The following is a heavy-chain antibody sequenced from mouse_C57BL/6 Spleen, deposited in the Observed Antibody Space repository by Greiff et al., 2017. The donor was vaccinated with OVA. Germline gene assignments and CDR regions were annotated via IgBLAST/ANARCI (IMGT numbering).Heavy chain of an antibody. CDR3: ARSGSYDYLFAY. J-gene: IGHJ3*01. CDR1: GYTFTSYW. D-gene: IGHD2-4*01. Sequence: QVQLQQPGAELVRPGSSVKLSCKASGYTFTSYWMAWVKQRPGQGLEWIGNIYPSDSETHYNQKFKDKATLTVDKSSSTAYMQLSSLTSEDSAVYYCARSGSYDYLFAYWGQGTLVTVSA. CDR2: IYPSDSET. V-gene: IGHV1-61*01.